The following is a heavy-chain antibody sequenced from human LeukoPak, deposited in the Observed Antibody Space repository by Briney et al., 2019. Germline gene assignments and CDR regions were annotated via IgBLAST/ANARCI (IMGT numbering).Heavy chain of an antibody. Sequence: AASVKVSCKASGYTFTSYGISWLRQAPGQGLEWMGGIIPIFGTANYAQKFQGRVTITADESTSTAYMELSSLRSEDTAVYYCASDRASYGRSYFDYWGQGTLVTVSS. CDR2: IIPIFGTA. D-gene: IGHD5-18*01. CDR3: ASDRASYGRSYFDY. CDR1: GYTFTSYG. J-gene: IGHJ4*02. V-gene: IGHV1-69*13.